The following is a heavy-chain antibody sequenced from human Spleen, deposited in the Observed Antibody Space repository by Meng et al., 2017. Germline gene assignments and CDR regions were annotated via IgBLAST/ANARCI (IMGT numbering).Heavy chain of an antibody. J-gene: IGHJ4*02. V-gene: IGHV1-69*10. CDR2: FIPILGVM. Sequence: QVQLVQSVAEVRNPGPSVKVSGKASVGIFSSYAISWVRQASGQGLEWMGGFIPILGVMKYAQKFQGRVTIIADKSTNTAYMELSSLRSEDTAVYYCARGTPGRSYSDYWGQGTLVTVSS. CDR3: ARGTPGRSYSDY. CDR1: VGIFSSYA. D-gene: IGHD3-10*01.